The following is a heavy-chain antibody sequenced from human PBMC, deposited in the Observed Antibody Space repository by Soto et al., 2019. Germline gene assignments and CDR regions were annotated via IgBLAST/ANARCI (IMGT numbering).Heavy chain of an antibody. D-gene: IGHD6-6*01. CDR1: GGSISSSSYY. V-gene: IGHV4-39*01. J-gene: IGHJ6*03. CDR3: ARRIARPHYYYYMDV. CDR2: IYYSGST. Sequence: PSETLSLTCTVSGGSISSSSYYWGWIRQPPGKGLEWIGSIYYSGSTYYNPSLKSRVTISVDTSKNQFSLKLSSVTAADTAVYYCARRIARPHYYYYMDVWGKGTTVTSP.